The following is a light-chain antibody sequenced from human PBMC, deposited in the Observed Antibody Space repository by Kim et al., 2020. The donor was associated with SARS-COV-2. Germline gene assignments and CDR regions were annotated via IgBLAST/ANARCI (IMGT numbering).Light chain of an antibody. J-gene: IGLJ2*01. CDR3: QAWDTTTVA. CDR2: QDT. CDR1: KLEERY. Sequence: VSPRQTASITCSGDKLEERYVCWYQQKPGQSPVLVMYQDTKRPSEIPERFSGSNSGNTASLTISGTQAMDEADYYCQAWDTTTVAFGGGTQLTVL. V-gene: IGLV3-1*01.